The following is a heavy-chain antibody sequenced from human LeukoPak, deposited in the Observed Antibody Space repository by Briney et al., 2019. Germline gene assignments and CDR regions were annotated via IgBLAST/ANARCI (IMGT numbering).Heavy chain of an antibody. D-gene: IGHD1-26*01. Sequence: SETPSLTCTVSGGSISSHYWSWIRQPPGKGQEWIGYIYYSGSTNYNPSLKSRVTISVDTSKNQFSLKLSSVTAADTAVYYCARTIFYSGSYWGHYYYYYMDVWGKGTTVTVSS. CDR3: ARTIFYSGSYWGHYYYYYMDV. CDR2: IYYSGST. J-gene: IGHJ6*03. V-gene: IGHV4-59*11. CDR1: GGSISSHY.